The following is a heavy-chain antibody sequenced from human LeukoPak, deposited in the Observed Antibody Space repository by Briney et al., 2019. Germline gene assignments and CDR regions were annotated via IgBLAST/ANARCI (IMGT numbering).Heavy chain of an antibody. CDR2: IYYSGNT. D-gene: IGHD6-6*01. J-gene: IGHJ4*02. V-gene: IGHV4-61*05. CDR3: AGAREFSSSSGRAYYFDF. CDR1: GGSISSSSYY. Sequence: SETLSLTCTVSGGSISSSSYYWGWIRQPPGKGLEWIGYIYYSGNTNSNPSLRSRVTISVDTSKNQFSLKLRSVTAADTAVYYCAGAREFSSSSGRAYYFDFWGQGTLVTVSS.